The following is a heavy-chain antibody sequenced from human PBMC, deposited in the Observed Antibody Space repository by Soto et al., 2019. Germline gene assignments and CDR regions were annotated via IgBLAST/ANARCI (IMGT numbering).Heavy chain of an antibody. CDR3: ARDVTGDGGFWSGYYYYGSGSYPSYFDY. Sequence: SETLSLTCTVSGGSISSSSYYWGWIRQPPGKGLEWIGSIYYSGSTYYNPSLKSRVTISVDTSKNQFSLKLSSVTAADTAVYYCARDVTGDGGFWSGYYYYGSGSYPSYFDYWGQGTLVTVSS. CDR2: IYYSGST. CDR1: GGSISSSSYY. V-gene: IGHV4-39*07. D-gene: IGHD3-10*01. J-gene: IGHJ4*02.